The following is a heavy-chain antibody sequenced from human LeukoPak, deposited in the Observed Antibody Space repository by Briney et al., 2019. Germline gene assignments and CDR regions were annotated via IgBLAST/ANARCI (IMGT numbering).Heavy chain of an antibody. CDR3: ARGDDYFDY. D-gene: IGHD2-21*01. Sequence: PSETLSLTCTVSGYSISSGYYWGWIRQPPGKGLEWIGSGYHIGSTYFNPSLRSRVTILIDIFKNQFSLKMSSVTAADTAVYYCARGDDYFDYWGQGTLVTVSS. CDR1: GYSISSGYY. V-gene: IGHV4-38-2*02. J-gene: IGHJ4*02. CDR2: GYHIGST.